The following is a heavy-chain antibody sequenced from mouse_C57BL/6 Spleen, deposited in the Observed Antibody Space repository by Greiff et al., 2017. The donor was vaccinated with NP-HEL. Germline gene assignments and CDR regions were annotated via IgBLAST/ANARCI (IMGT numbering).Heavy chain of an antibody. V-gene: IGHV14-1*01. CDR3: TTLRVVARRYFDV. CDR1: GFNIKDYY. CDR2: IDPEDGDT. D-gene: IGHD1-1*01. Sequence: EVKLQQSGAELVRPGASVKLSCTASGFNIKDYYMHWVKQRPEQGLEWIGRIDPEDGDTEYAPKFQGKATMTADTSSNTAYLQLSSLTSEDTAVYYCTTLRVVARRYFDVWGTGTTVTVSS. J-gene: IGHJ1*03.